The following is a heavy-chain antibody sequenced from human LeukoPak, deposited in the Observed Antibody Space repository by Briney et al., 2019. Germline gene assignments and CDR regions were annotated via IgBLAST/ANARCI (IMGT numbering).Heavy chain of an antibody. CDR2: IFSSGIT. J-gene: IGHJ4*02. D-gene: IGHD1-26*01. Sequence: SETLSLTCTVSGGSISSHYWSWIRQPPRKELEWIGFIFSSGITNYDPSLKSGVTISIDTSKNQFSLMLSAVSAADTAVYYCARHRLGIRDFDYWGQGTLVTVSS. CDR1: GGSISSHY. CDR3: ARHRLGIRDFDY. V-gene: IGHV4-4*09.